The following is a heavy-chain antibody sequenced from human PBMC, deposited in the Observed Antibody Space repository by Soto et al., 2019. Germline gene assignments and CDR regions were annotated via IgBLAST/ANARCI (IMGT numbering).Heavy chain of an antibody. D-gene: IGHD4-17*01. CDR1: GYSFTSYW. CDR2: IDPSDSYT. CDR3: ATHWADYGGYYYYGMDV. J-gene: IGHJ6*02. Sequence: GESLKISCKGSGYSFTSYWISWVRQMPGKGLEWMGRIDPSDSYTNYSPSFQGHVTISADKSISTAYLQWSSLKASDTAMYYCATHWADYGGYYYYGMDVWGQGTTVTVSS. V-gene: IGHV5-10-1*01.